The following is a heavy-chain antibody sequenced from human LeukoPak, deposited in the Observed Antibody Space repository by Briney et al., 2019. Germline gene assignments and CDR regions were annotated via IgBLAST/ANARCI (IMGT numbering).Heavy chain of an antibody. D-gene: IGHD6-19*01. CDR1: GFTFTSSA. J-gene: IGHJ4*02. CDR2: IVVGSGNT. Sequence: GASVKVSCKASGFTFTSSAMQWVRQARGQRLEWIGWIVVGSGNTNYAQKFQERVTIIRDMSTSTAYMELSSLRSEDTAVYYCAAVAGPGIAVAGDYWGQGTLVTVSS. CDR3: AAVAGPGIAVAGDY. V-gene: IGHV1-58*02.